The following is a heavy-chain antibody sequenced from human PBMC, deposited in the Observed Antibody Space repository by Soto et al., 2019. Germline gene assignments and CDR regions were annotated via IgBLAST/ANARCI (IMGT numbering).Heavy chain of an antibody. CDR1: GFSLSNARMG. CDR2: IFSNDEK. V-gene: IGHV2-26*01. Sequence: QVTLKESGPVLVKPTETLTLTCTVSGFSLSNARMGVSWIRQPPGKALEWLAHIFSNDEKSYSTSLKSRLTLSKDTSKSQVVLTMTNMDPVDTATYYCARMSVTFGGVIVIIDYWGQGTLVTVSS. CDR3: ARMSVTFGGVIVIIDY. D-gene: IGHD3-16*02. J-gene: IGHJ4*02.